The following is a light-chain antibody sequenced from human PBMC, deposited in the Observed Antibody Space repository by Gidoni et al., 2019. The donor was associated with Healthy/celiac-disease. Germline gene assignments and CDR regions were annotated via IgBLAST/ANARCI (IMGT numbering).Light chain of an antibody. CDR3: QQYNNWPPLT. CDR1: QSVSSN. V-gene: IGKV3-15*01. J-gene: IGKJ4*01. CDR2: GAS. Sequence: EIVMTQSPATLSVSPGERATLSCRASQSVSSNLAWYQKKPGQAPRLLIYGASPRATGIPARFSGSGSGTEFTLTISSLQSEDFAVYYCQQYNNWPPLTFGGGTKVEIK.